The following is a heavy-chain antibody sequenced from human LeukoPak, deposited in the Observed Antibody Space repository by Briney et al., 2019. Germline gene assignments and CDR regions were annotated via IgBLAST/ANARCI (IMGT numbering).Heavy chain of an antibody. V-gene: IGHV3-48*01. CDR3: ARSLGSSGYQDY. D-gene: IGHD3-22*01. Sequence: GGSLRLSCAASGFTFSIYEMNGVRQAPGRGREWVSYISSSSSTIYYADSVKGRFTISRDNAKNSLYLQMNSLRAEDTAVYYCARSLGSSGYQDYWGQGTLVTVSS. CDR1: GFTFSIYE. CDR2: ISSSSSTI. J-gene: IGHJ4*02.